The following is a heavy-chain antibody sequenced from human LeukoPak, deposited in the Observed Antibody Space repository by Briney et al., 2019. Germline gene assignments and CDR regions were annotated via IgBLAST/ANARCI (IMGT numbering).Heavy chain of an antibody. CDR3: ARSANLFDY. Sequence: PSETRSLTGAVSGGSISTYYWSWIRQPPGKGLEWIGYIYYSGSTNYNPSLKSRVTISVDTSKNQFSLKLSSLTAADTAVYYCARSANLFDYWGQGTLVTVSS. CDR2: IYYSGST. D-gene: IGHD4/OR15-4a*01. CDR1: GGSISTYY. V-gene: IGHV4-59*01. J-gene: IGHJ4*02.